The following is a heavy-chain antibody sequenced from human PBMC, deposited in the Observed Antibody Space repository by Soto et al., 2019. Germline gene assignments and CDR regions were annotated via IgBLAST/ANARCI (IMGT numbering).Heavy chain of an antibody. D-gene: IGHD6-19*01. J-gene: IGHJ2*01. V-gene: IGHV1-46*01. Sequence: QAQLVQSGAEVKKPGASVKVSCKASGFTFTNHWMHWVRQAPGQGLEWMGVINPSGQSTMYAQKFQGRLIMTRDTSTSTLYMDLRSLSSDDTAVYYCARDNSVTVSGHMNWHFDPWGRGTLVTVSS. CDR1: GFTFTNHW. CDR3: ARDNSVTVSGHMNWHFDP. CDR2: INPSGQST.